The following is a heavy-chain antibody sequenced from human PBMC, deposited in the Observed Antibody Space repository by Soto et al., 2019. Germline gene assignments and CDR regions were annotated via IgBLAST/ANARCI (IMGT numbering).Heavy chain of an antibody. V-gene: IGHV3-23*01. J-gene: IGHJ3*02. CDR2: ISGSGGST. CDR1: GFTFSSYA. CDR3: AKDLIVVVNAALAFDI. Sequence: RGSLILSCAASGFTFSSYAMNWVRQAPGKGLEWVSAISGSGGSTYYADSVKGRFTISRDNSKNTLYLQMNSLRAEDTAVYYCAKDLIVVVNAALAFDIWGQGTLVTVSS. D-gene: IGHD2-21*01.